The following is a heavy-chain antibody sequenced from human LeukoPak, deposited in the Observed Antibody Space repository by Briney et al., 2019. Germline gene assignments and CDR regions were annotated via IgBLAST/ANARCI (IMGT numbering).Heavy chain of an antibody. Sequence: PGGSLRLSCAASGFTFSSYAMHWVRQAPGKGLEWVAVISYDGSNKYHADSVKGRFTISRDNSKNTLYLQMNSLRAEDTAVYYCARSDYGGNSVFDYWGQGTLVTVSS. CDR3: ARSDYGGNSVFDY. J-gene: IGHJ4*02. CDR1: GFTFSSYA. V-gene: IGHV3-30-3*01. CDR2: ISYDGSNK. D-gene: IGHD4-23*01.